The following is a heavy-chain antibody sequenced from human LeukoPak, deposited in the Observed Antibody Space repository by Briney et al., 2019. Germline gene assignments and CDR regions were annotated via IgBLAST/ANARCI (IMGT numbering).Heavy chain of an antibody. CDR1: GGSISSYY. CDR3: ARQTGLTTLYYFDY. V-gene: IGHV4-59*08. J-gene: IGHJ4*02. Sequence: PSETLSLTCTVSGGSISSYYWSWIRQPPGKGLEWIGYIYYSGSTNYNPALKSRVTISVDTSKNQFSLKLSSVTAADTAVYYCARQTGLTTLYYFDYWGQGTLVTVSS. CDR2: IYYSGST. D-gene: IGHD4-11*01.